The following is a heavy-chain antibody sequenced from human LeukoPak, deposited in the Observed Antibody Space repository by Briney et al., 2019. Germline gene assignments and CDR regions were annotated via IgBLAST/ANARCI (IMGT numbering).Heavy chain of an antibody. J-gene: IGHJ4*02. V-gene: IGHV4-59*12. CDR2: IYYSGST. Sequence: SETLSLTCTVSGGSISSYYWSWIRQPPGKGLEWIGYIYYSGSTNYNPSLKSQVTISVDTSKNQFSLKLSSVTAADTAVYYCAREGSGWSYFDYWGQGTLVTVSS. CDR1: GGSISSYY. CDR3: AREGSGWSYFDY. D-gene: IGHD6-19*01.